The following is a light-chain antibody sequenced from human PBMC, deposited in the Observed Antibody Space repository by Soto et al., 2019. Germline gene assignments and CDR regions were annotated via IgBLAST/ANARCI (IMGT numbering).Light chain of an antibody. CDR3: QSYDSNLSGLYV. Sequence: QSVLTQPPSVSGAPGQRVTISCTGTSSNIGAGYDVHWYQQVPGAGPKLLIFRNNNRPSGVPDRFSGSKSGTSASLAITGLQAEDEADYYCQSYDSNLSGLYVFGTGTKLTVL. V-gene: IGLV1-40*01. J-gene: IGLJ1*01. CDR2: RNN. CDR1: SSNIGAGYD.